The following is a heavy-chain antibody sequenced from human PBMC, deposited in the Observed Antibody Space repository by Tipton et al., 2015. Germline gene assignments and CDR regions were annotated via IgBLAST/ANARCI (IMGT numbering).Heavy chain of an antibody. CDR2: ISVSGGST. CDR1: GFIFSTYA. CDR3: AKSNDYGSGSYYPLPFFDY. Sequence: SLRLSCAASGFIFSTYAMSWVRQAPGKGLEWVSAISVSGGSTYSAGSVDGRFTISRDNSKSTLYLQMNSLRVEDTAIYYCAKSNDYGSGSYYPLPFFDYWGQGALVTVSS. J-gene: IGHJ4*02. V-gene: IGHV3-23*01. D-gene: IGHD3-10*01.